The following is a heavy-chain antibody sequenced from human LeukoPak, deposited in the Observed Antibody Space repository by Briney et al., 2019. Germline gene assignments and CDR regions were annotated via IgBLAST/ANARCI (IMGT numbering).Heavy chain of an antibody. CDR2: IYDNGNS. CDR1: GGSTSGYY. D-gene: IGHD3-22*01. Sequence: SETLSLTCAVSGGSTSGYYRNWIRQPPGKGLEWIGNIYDNGNSNYNPSLRSRVTMSIDTSKNQFSLKVSSVTAADTAVYYCARGVRYYDSSGQGVATDYWGQGTLVTVSS. J-gene: IGHJ4*02. V-gene: IGHV4-59*08. CDR3: ARGVRYYDSSGQGVATDY.